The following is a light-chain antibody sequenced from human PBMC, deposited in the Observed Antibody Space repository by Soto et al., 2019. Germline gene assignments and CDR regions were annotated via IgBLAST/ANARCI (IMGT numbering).Light chain of an antibody. CDR3: GTWDSGLNSGL. CDR1: SADIGNNY. CDR2: DNN. Sequence: QSVLTQPPSASAAPGQKVTISCFGTSADIGNNYVSWYQHLPGTAPKLIIYDNNKRPSGIPDRFSASKSGTSATLDITGLQTGDEADYYCGTWDSGLNSGLFGGGTKLTVL. V-gene: IGLV1-51*01. J-gene: IGLJ2*01.